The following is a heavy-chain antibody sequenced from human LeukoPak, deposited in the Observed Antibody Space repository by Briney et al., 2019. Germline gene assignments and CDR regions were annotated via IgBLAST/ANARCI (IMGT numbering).Heavy chain of an antibody. CDR1: GYTLTSYY. D-gene: IGHD6-13*01. CDR2: INPSDGST. CDR3: AREGLAAAGTSKNAFDI. J-gene: IGHJ3*02. Sequence: GASVKVSCKASGYTLTSYYMHWVRQAPGQGLEWMGIINPSDGSTSYAQKFQGRVTMTRDTSTSTVYMELSSLRSDDTAVYYCAREGLAAAGTSKNAFDIWGQGTMVTVSS. V-gene: IGHV1-46*01.